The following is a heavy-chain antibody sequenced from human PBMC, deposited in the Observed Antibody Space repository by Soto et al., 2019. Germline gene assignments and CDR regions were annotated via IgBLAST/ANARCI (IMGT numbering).Heavy chain of an antibody. D-gene: IGHD3-22*01. V-gene: IGHV3-23*01. J-gene: IGHJ3*02. CDR1: RFTFSSYA. Sequence: GGSLRLSCAASRFTFSSYAMSWVRQAPGKGLEWASAISGSGGSTYYADSVKGRFTISRDNSKNTLYLQMNSLRAEDTAVYYCAKAGPFDDSSGYYYLAAFDIWGQGTMVTVSS. CDR2: ISGSGGST. CDR3: AKAGPFDDSSGYYYLAAFDI.